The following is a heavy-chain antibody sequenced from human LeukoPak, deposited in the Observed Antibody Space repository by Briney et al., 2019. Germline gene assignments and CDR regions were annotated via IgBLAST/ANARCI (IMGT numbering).Heavy chain of an antibody. CDR1: GFTFSSSW. CDR2: IKQDGSGK. V-gene: IGHV3-7*05. Sequence: PGGSLRLSCAASGFTFSSSWMTWVRQAPGKGLEWVANIKQDGSGKYYVGSVKGRFTISRDNAKNSLYLQMNSLRAEDTAVYYCARGRNVDYWGQGALVTVSS. J-gene: IGHJ4*02. CDR3: ARGRNVDY.